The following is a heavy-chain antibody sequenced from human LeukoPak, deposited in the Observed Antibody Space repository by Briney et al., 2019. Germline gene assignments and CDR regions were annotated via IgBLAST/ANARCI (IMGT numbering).Heavy chain of an antibody. J-gene: IGHJ4*02. V-gene: IGHV1-2*02. CDR1: GYTFTGYY. CDR2: INPNSGGT. Sequence: GASVKVSCKASGYTFTGYYMHWVRQAPGQGLEWMGWINPNSGGTNYAQKFQGRVTMTRDTSISTAYMELSRLRSDDTAVYYCARVGGSGSYYGFDYWGQGTLVTVSS. CDR3: ARVGGSGSYYGFDY. D-gene: IGHD3-10*01.